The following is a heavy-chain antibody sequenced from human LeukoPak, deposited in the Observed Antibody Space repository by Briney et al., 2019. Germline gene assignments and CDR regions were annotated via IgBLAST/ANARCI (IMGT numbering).Heavy chain of an antibody. CDR1: GGSFSGYY. CDR2: INHSGST. D-gene: IGHD2-2*01. J-gene: IGHJ5*02. Sequence: KPSETPSLTCAVYGGSFSGYYWSWIRQPPGKGLEWIGEINHSGSTNYNPSLKSRVTISVDTSKNQFSLKLSSVTAADTAVYYCARGIVVVPAASSWFDPWGQGTLVTVSS. V-gene: IGHV4-34*01. CDR3: ARGIVVVPAASSWFDP.